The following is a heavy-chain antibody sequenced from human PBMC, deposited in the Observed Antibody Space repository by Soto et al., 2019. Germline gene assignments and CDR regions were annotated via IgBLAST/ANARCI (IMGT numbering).Heavy chain of an antibody. CDR3: AHRLIVGAAI. Sequence: QVQLQESGPGLVKPSGTLSLTCAVFGGSITNSNWWTWVRQPPGKGLEWSGEIFNSGSTNYNSSLMGRVTISVDKASNRFSLKLSSVPATDTAVYYCAHRLIVGAAIWGHGTLVTVSS. D-gene: IGHD1-26*01. CDR1: GGSITNSNW. CDR2: IFNSGST. J-gene: IGHJ4*01. V-gene: IGHV4-4*02.